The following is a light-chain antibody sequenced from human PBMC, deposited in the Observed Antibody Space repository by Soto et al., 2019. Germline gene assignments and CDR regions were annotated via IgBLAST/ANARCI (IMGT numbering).Light chain of an antibody. CDR1: QSISTW. V-gene: IGKV1-5*01. J-gene: IGKJ1*01. CDR3: QQYNSYST. Sequence: DIQMTQSPSTLSASVGDRVTITCRASQSISTWLAWYQQKPGKAPKLLTYDASSLESGVPSRFSGSGSGTEFTLTISSPQPEDFASYYCQQYNSYSTFGQGTKVDIK. CDR2: DAS.